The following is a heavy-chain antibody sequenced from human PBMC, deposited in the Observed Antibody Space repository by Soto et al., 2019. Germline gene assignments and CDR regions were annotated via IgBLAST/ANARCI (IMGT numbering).Heavy chain of an antibody. D-gene: IGHD3-9*01. J-gene: IGHJ4*02. CDR3: AKYADWPGYGFDY. CDR1: GFTFSRKW. V-gene: IGHV3-7*05. Sequence: PGGSLRLSCAASGFTFSRKWMSWVRQAPGKGLEWVANIKEDGSEQYYVDSMKGRFTISRDNAKNSVYLQMNSLRAEDTAVYYCAKYADWPGYGFDYWGQGTLVTVSS. CDR2: IKEDGSEQ.